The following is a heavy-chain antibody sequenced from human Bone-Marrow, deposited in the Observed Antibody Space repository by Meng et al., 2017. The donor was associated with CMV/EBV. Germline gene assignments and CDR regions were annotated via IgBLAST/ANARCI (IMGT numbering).Heavy chain of an antibody. D-gene: IGHD1-14*01. CDR1: GLTFSASA. CDR3: TRTNCSSSTACFGY. V-gene: IGHV3-73*01. Sequence: GESLKISCADSGLTFSASAMHWVRQVAGKGLEWVGRIRPKTSNYATAYAVSVRGSIIISRDDSKNKAYLQMNSLKTDDTGVYHCTRTNCSSSTACFGYWGQEPWSPSPQ. J-gene: IGHJ4*01. CDR2: IRPKTSNYAT.